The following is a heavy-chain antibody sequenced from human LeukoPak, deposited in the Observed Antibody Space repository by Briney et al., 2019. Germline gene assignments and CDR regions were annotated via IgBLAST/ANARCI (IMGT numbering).Heavy chain of an antibody. Sequence: SETLSLTCAISGVSISSSNWWTWVRQPPGKGLEWVGEIYLRGNTNYNPSLESRVTISVDGSKTQLSLRLESVTAADTAVYYCARGTITTVTDSWGPGTLVTVSS. V-gene: IGHV4-4*02. D-gene: IGHD4-17*01. CDR1: GVSISSSNW. CDR2: IYLRGNT. J-gene: IGHJ4*02. CDR3: ARGTITTVTDS.